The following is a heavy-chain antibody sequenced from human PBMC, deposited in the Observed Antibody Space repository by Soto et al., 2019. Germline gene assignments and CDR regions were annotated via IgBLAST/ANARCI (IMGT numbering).Heavy chain of an antibody. CDR3: ARGLGLGSQFWFDY. CDR1: GFTFSDYY. J-gene: IGHJ5*01. CDR2: IWYDGSNK. V-gene: IGHV3-33*08. Sequence: GGSLRLSCAASGFTFSDYYMSWIRQAPGKGLEWVAVIWYDGSNKYYADSVKGRFTISRDNSKNTLYLQMNSLRGEDTAVYYCARGLGLGSQFWFDYWGQGTLVTVYS. D-gene: IGHD3-10*01.